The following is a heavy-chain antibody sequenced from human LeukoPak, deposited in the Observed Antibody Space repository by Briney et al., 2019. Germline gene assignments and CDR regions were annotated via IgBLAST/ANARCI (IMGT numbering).Heavy chain of an antibody. D-gene: IGHD4-11*01. CDR1: GFTFTSSA. CDR3: ARVDMTTVPYFDY. Sequence: TSVKVSCKASGFTFTSSAVQWVRQARGQRLEWIGWIVVGSGNTNYAQKFQERVTMTRDTSTSTVYMEPSSLRSEDTAVYYCARVDMTTVPYFDYWGQGTLATVSS. V-gene: IGHV1-58*01. J-gene: IGHJ4*02. CDR2: IVVGSGNT.